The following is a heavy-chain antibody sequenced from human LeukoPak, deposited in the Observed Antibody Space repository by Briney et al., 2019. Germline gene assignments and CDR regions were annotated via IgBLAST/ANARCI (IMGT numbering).Heavy chain of an antibody. CDR3: QCGSLENWFDP. V-gene: IGHV4-39*01. J-gene: IGHJ5*02. D-gene: IGHD1-26*01. CDR1: DGSISSSSYY. Sequence: PSETLSLTCTVSDGSISSSSYYWGWIRQPPGKGLEWIGSIYYSGSTYYNPSLKSRVTISVDTSKNQFSLKLSSVTAADTAVYYCQCGSLENWFDPWGQGTLVTVSS. CDR2: IYYSGST.